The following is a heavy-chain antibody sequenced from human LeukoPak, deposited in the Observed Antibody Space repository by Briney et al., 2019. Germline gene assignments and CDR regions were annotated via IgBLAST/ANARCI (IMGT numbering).Heavy chain of an antibody. CDR2: INSDGSST. J-gene: IGHJ4*02. Sequence: GGSLRLSCAASGFTFSSYWMHWVRQAPGKGLVWVSRINSDGSSTSYADSVKGRFTISRDNAKNTLYLQMNSLRAEDTAVYYCARADGGYVWGSYRKAFDYWGQGTLVTVSS. CDR3: ARADGGYVWGSYRKAFDY. D-gene: IGHD3-16*02. V-gene: IGHV3-74*01. CDR1: GFTFSSYW.